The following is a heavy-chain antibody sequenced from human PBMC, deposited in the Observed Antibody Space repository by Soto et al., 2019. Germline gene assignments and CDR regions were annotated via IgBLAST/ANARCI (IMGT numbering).Heavy chain of an antibody. CDR1: GGSISSSSYY. Sequence: SETLSLTCTVSGGSISSSSYYWGWIRQPPGKGLEWIGSIYYSGSTYYNPSLKSRVTISVDTSKNQFSLKLSSVTAADTAVYYCARLWEYQLLFSLVDYWGQGTLVTVSS. J-gene: IGHJ4*02. V-gene: IGHV4-39*01. CDR3: ARLWEYQLLFSLVDY. D-gene: IGHD2-2*01. CDR2: IYYSGST.